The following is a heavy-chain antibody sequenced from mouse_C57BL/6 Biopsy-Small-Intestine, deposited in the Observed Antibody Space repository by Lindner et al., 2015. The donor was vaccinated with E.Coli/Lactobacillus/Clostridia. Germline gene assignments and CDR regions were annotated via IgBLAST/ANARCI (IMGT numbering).Heavy chain of an antibody. V-gene: IGHV1-54*01. D-gene: IGHD2-3*01. J-gene: IGHJ2*01. Sequence: VQLQESGAELVRPGTSVKVSCKASGYAFTNYLIEWVKQRPGQGPEWIGVINPGSGGTNYNEKFKDKATLTADKSSSTAYMQLSSLTSEDSAVYFCARSDGCYVYFDYWGQGTTLTVSS. CDR3: ARSDGCYVYFDY. CDR2: INPGSGGT. CDR1: GYAFTNYL.